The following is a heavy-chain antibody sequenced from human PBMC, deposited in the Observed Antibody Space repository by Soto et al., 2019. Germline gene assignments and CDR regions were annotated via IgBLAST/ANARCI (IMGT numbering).Heavy chain of an antibody. D-gene: IGHD3-3*01. CDR2: ISHTGSV. CDR3: ARAKFDSWSFYYYGLDV. CDR1: GGSFSGDF. V-gene: IGHV4-34*02. J-gene: IGHJ6*02. Sequence: QVQLQQWGAGLLKPSETLSLTCAVSGGSFSGDFWTWVRQSPGKGLEWIGEISHTGSVNYSPSLKRRISISLDTSTNHLSLRLTSVTAADTAVYYCARAKFDSWSFYYYGLDVWGQGTTVTVSS.